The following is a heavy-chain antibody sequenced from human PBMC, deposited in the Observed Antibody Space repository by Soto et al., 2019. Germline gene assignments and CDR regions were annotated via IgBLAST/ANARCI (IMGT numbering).Heavy chain of an antibody. V-gene: IGHV2-5*02. D-gene: IGHD4-17*01. Sequence: QITLKESGPTLVKPTQTLTLTCTFSGFSLSTSGVGVGWIRQPPGKALEWLALIYWDDDKRYSPSLKSRLTITKDTSKNQVVLTMTNMDPVDTATYHCAHKLYGGNAVVYWGQGTLVTVSS. CDR2: IYWDDDK. CDR3: AHKLYGGNAVVY. CDR1: GFSLSTSGVG. J-gene: IGHJ4*02.